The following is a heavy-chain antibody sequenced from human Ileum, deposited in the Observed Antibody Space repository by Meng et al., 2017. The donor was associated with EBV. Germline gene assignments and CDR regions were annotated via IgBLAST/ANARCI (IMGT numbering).Heavy chain of an antibody. CDR1: GGSISRSDW. J-gene: IGHJ4*02. V-gene: IGHV4-4*02. Sequence: QLQLQESGPGRVKPSETLSLTCAVSGGSISRSDWWSWVRQPPGKGLEWIGETSHSGSTNYSPSLKSRVTISLDKSKNQLSLKLNSVTAADTAVYYCASSDYYRSDYWGQGTLVTVSS. CDR2: TSHSGST. CDR3: ASSDYYRSDY. D-gene: IGHD3-22*01.